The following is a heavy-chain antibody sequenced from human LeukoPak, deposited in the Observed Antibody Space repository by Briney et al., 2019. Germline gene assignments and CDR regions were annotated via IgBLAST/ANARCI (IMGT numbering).Heavy chain of an antibody. Sequence: GRCLRLSCAASSFTFTNHGMSWARQAPGNGLEWVSGISGSGGSTYYADSVKGRFTISRDNSKNTLYIQMSSLRAEDTAVYYCAKVLSSSAYWGQGTLLTVSS. J-gene: IGHJ4*02. V-gene: IGHV3-23*01. CDR3: AKVLSSSAY. D-gene: IGHD6-6*01. CDR1: SFTFTNHG. CDR2: ISGSGGST.